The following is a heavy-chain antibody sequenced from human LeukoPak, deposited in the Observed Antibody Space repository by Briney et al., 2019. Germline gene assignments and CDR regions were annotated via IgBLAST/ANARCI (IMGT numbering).Heavy chain of an antibody. V-gene: IGHV4-4*07. D-gene: IGHD5-12*01. Sequence: SETLSLTCTVSGGSISSYYWSWIRQPAGKGLEWIGRAYTSGFTNYNPSLKSRVTMSVDTSKSQFSLNLSSVTAADTAVYYCARGGDSGYDYRGQGTLVTVSS. J-gene: IGHJ4*02. CDR3: ARGGDSGYDY. CDR1: GGSISSYY. CDR2: AYTSGFT.